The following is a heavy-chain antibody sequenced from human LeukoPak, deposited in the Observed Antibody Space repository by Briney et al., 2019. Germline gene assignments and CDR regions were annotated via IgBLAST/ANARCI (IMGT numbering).Heavy chain of an antibody. CDR3: ARVRLWFGEYYFDY. Sequence: SETLSLTCAVYGGSFSGYYWSWIRHPPGKGLEWMGEINHNGSTNYNPSLKNRVTISVGTSKNQFSLKLSSVSAADTAVYYCARVRLWFGEYYFDYWGQGTLVTVSS. V-gene: IGHV4-34*01. CDR2: INHNGST. CDR1: GGSFSGYY. J-gene: IGHJ4*02. D-gene: IGHD3-10*01.